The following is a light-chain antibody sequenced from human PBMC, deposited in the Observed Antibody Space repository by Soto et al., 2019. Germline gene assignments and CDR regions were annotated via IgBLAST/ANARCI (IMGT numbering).Light chain of an antibody. V-gene: IGKV1-27*01. CDR2: AAS. Sequence: DIQMPQSPSSLSASVGDRVTITCRSSQGISNYLAWYQQKPRKVPKLLIYAASTLQSGVPSRFSGSGSGTDFTLTISSLKPEDVATYDCQKFNSAPLTFGGGTKVEIK. CDR1: QGISNY. CDR3: QKFNSAPLT. J-gene: IGKJ4*01.